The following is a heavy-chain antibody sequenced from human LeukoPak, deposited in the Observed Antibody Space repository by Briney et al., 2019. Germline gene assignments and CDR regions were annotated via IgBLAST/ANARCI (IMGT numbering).Heavy chain of an antibody. J-gene: IGHJ5*02. Sequence: GESLKISCKGSGYSFATYWIGWVRQMPGKGLERMGIIYPGDSDTMYSPSFQGQVTISVDKSISTAYLQWSSLKASDTAMYYCARRQISATDTNWFDPWGQGTLVIVPS. D-gene: IGHD6-13*01. CDR2: IYPGDSDT. CDR1: GYSFATYW. CDR3: ARRQISATDTNWFDP. V-gene: IGHV5-51*01.